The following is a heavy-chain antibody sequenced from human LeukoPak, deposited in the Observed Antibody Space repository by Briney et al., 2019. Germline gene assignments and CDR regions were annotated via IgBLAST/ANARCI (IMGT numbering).Heavy chain of an antibody. D-gene: IGHD1-26*01. CDR2: IIPILGIA. Sequence: GASVKVSCKASGGTFSSYTISWVRQAPGQGLEWMGRIIPILGIANYAQKFQGRVTVTADKSTSTAYMELSSLRSEDTAVYYCASGVGATPYDAFDIWGQGTMVTVSS. CDR1: GGTFSSYT. CDR3: ASGVGATPYDAFDI. V-gene: IGHV1-69*02. J-gene: IGHJ3*02.